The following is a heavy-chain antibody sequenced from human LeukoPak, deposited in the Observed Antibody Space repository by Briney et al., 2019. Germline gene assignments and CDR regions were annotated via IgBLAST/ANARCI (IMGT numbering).Heavy chain of an antibody. Sequence: GRSLRLSCAASGFTFSSYGMHWVRQAPGKGLGWVAVICYDGSNKYYADSVKGRFTISRDNSKNTLYLQMNSLRAEDTAVYYCARGLDYDFWSGYYPAYYYGMDVWGQGTTVTVSS. V-gene: IGHV3-33*01. CDR2: ICYDGSNK. CDR3: ARGLDYDFWSGYYPAYYYGMDV. J-gene: IGHJ6*02. CDR1: GFTFSSYG. D-gene: IGHD3-3*01.